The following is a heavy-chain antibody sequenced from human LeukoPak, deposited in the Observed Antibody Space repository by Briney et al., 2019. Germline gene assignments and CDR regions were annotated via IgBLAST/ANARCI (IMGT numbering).Heavy chain of an antibody. CDR3: ARSNTPEYSSGWYGGKLYYYYGMDV. CDR1: GFTFSNAW. CDR2: IKSKTDGGTT. D-gene: IGHD6-19*01. J-gene: IGHJ6*02. Sequence: GGSLRLSCAASGFTFSNAWMNWVRQAPGKGLEWVGRIKSKTDGGTTDYAAPVKGRFTISRDDSKNTLYLQMNSLRAEDTAVYYCARSNTPEYSSGWYGGKLYYYYGMDVWGQGTTVTVSS. V-gene: IGHV3-15*07.